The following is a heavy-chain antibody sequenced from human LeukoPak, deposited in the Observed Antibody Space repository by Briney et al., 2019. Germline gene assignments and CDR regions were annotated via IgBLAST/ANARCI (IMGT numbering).Heavy chain of an antibody. Sequence: GGSLRLSCAASGFTFSNYWMSWVRQAPGKGLEWVANINQDGSEKSYVDSVKGRFTISRENAKNSLYLQMNSLTAGDTAVYYCARGRGSSWSLDYWGQGTPVTVSS. J-gene: IGHJ4*02. CDR2: INQDGSEK. V-gene: IGHV3-7*02. CDR3: ARGRGSSWSLDY. CDR1: GFTFSNYW. D-gene: IGHD6-13*01.